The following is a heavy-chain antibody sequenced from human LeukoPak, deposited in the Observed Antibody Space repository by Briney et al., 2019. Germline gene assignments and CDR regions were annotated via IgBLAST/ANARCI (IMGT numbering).Heavy chain of an antibody. V-gene: IGHV3-53*01. J-gene: IGHJ4*02. D-gene: IGHD6-13*01. CDR2: IYSGGTT. CDR1: GFTVSSNY. CDR3: ARGGYSSSWYHFDY. Sequence: GGSLRLSCAASGFTVSSNYMSWVRQAPGKGLEWVSVIYSGGTTNYADSVKGRFTISRDNSKNTLFLQMNSLRAEDTAVYYCARGGYSSSWYHFDYWGQGTLVTVSS.